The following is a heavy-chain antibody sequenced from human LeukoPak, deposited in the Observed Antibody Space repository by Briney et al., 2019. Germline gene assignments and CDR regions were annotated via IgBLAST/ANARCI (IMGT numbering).Heavy chain of an antibody. D-gene: IGHD3-10*02. V-gene: IGHV3-21*01. CDR1: GFTFSNYN. CDR2: ISRSSIYK. J-gene: IGHJ6*04. CDR3: AELGITMIGGV. Sequence: GGSLRLSCAASGFTFSNYNMNWGRQAPGKGLEWVSSISRSSIYKYYADSMKGRFTISRDNAKNSVYLQVNSVRAEDTAVYYCAELGITMIGGVRGKGTTVTISS.